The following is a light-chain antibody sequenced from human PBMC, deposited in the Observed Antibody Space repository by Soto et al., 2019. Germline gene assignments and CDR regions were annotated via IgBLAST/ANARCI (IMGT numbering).Light chain of an antibody. CDR1: QSVSSN. J-gene: IGKJ1*01. CDR2: GSS. CDR3: QQYNNWPRT. V-gene: IGKV3-15*01. Sequence: EILMTQSPATLSVSPGDSATLSCMAIQSVSSNLAWYQQKTGQAHRLIIYGSSTRATGIPAMFSGSGSGTEFTLNISSLQSEELAVYDCQQYNNWPRTLGLGTKGDIK.